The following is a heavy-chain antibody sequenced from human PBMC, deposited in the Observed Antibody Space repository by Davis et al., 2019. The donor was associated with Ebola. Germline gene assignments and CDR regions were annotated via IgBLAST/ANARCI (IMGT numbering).Heavy chain of an antibody. CDR1: GGSISSGDYY. V-gene: IGHV4-30-4*08. CDR3: ARGRRWGYCSSTSCYTRGTRGSHDWFDP. J-gene: IGHJ5*02. D-gene: IGHD2-2*01. Sequence: PSETLSLTCTVSGGSISSGDYYWSWIRKPPGKGLEWIGYIYYSGSTYYNPSLKSRVTISVDTSKNQFSLKLSSVTAADTAVYYCARGRRWGYCSSTSCYTRGTRGSHDWFDPWGQGTLVTVSS. CDR2: IYYSGST.